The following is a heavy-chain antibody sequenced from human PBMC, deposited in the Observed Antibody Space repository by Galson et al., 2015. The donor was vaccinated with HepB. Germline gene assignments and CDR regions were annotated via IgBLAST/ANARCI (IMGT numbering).Heavy chain of an antibody. CDR3: ARDPYYYGSGSQYNWFDP. J-gene: IGHJ5*02. V-gene: IGHV3-30*04. Sequence: SLRLSCAASGFTFSSYAMHWVRQAPGKGLEWVAVISYDGSNKYYADSVKGRFTIPRDNSKNTLYLQMNSLRAEDTAVYYCARDPYYYGSGSQYNWFDPWGQGTLVTVSS. D-gene: IGHD3-10*01. CDR1: GFTFSSYA. CDR2: ISYDGSNK.